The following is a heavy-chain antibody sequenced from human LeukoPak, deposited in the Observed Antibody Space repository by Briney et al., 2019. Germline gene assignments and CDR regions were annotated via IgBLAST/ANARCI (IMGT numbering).Heavy chain of an antibody. CDR2: INPNSGDT. J-gene: IGHJ3*02. V-gene: IGHV1-2*02. CDR3: AREICSGGSCVDAFDI. Sequence: ASVKVPCKASGYTFTGYYMHWVRQAPGQGLEWMGWINPNSGDTNYAQKFQGRVAMTRDTSISTAYMELSRLRSDDTAVYYCAREICSGGSCVDAFDIWGQGTMVTVSS. CDR1: GYTFTGYY. D-gene: IGHD2-15*01.